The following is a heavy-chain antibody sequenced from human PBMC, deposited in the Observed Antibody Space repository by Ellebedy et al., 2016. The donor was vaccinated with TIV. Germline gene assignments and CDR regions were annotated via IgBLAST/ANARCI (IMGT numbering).Heavy chain of an antibody. D-gene: IGHD5-12*01. CDR3: AKLPGASPTNY. CDR1: GFTFSNSA. Sequence: GESLKISCAASGFTFSNSAMSWVRQAPEKGLEWVSAISGSGGTTYYADSVKGRFTISRDNSKNTLYLQMNSLRADDTAVYFCAKLPGASPTNYWGQGTLVTVSS. V-gene: IGHV3-23*01. CDR2: ISGSGGTT. J-gene: IGHJ4*02.